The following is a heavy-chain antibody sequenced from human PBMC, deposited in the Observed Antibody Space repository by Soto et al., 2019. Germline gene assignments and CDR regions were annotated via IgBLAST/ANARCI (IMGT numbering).Heavy chain of an antibody. V-gene: IGHV4-4*02. CDR2: IYHGGNT. CDR3: ARHSSYDYDSSAYYDS. J-gene: IGHJ5*01. D-gene: IGHD3-22*01. CDR1: GAPISTGNW. Sequence: QVHLQESGPGLVQSSGTLSLTCGVSGAPISTGNWWTWVRQPPGKGLEWIGEIYHGGNTNYRPSLKSRVTISVDKAKNQCSLRLSSVTAADTAVYYCARHSSYDYDSSAYYDSWGQGALVTVSS.